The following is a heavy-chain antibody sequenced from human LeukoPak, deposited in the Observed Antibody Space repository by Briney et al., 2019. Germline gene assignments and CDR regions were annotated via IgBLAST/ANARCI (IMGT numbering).Heavy chain of an antibody. CDR1: GFTFSSYW. V-gene: IGHV3-30*18. J-gene: IGHJ5*02. Sequence: GGSLRLSCAASGFTFSSYWMSWVRQAPGKGLEWVALISHDGSSKYYADSVRGRFTISRDNARKTLYLQMNSLRVDDTAVYYCAKSDWFDPWGRGTLVTVSS. CDR3: AKSDWFDP. CDR2: ISHDGSSK.